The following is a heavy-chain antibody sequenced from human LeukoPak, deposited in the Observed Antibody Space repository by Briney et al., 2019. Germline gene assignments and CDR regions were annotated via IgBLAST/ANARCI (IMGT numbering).Heavy chain of an antibody. D-gene: IGHD6-13*01. CDR3: ARSGAAGIYYYYYGMDV. CDR2: IVVGSGNT. Sequence: ASVKVSCKASGFTFTSSAMQWVRQARGQRLEWIGWIVVGSGNTNYAQKFQERVTITRDMSTSTAYMELSSLRSEDTAVYYCARSGAAGIYYYYYGMDVWGQGTTVTVSS. CDR1: GFTFTSSA. V-gene: IGHV1-58*02. J-gene: IGHJ6*02.